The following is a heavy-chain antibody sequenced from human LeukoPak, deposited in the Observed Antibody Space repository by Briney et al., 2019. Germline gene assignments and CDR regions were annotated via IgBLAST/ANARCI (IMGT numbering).Heavy chain of an antibody. D-gene: IGHD3-16*02. CDR3: ARWRLSFEKLVAPYYFDY. J-gene: IGHJ4*02. Sequence: WASVKVSCKASGYTFTNYYMHWVRQAPGQGLEWMGIISPSGGSTSYAQKFQGRVTMTRDTSTSTVYMELSSLRSEDTAVYYCARWRLSFEKLVAPYYFDYWGQGTLVTVSS. CDR1: GYTFTNYY. V-gene: IGHV1-46*01. CDR2: ISPSGGST.